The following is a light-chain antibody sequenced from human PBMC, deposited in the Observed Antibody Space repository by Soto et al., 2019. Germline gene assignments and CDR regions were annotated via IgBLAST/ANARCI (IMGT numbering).Light chain of an antibody. V-gene: IGKV1-5*01. CDR1: QSIGSW. CDR3: HQYNTFWT. J-gene: IGKJ1*01. CDR2: DVS. Sequence: DIQMTQSPSTLSASVGDRVTITCRASQSIGSWVAWYQQKPGRAPKLLIYDVSNLESGVPSRFGGSGSGTEFTLTISSLQPDDVATYYCHQYNTFWTFGQGTKV.